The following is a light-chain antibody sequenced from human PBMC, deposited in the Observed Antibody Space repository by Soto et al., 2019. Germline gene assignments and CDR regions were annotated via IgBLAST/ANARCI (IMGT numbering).Light chain of an antibody. CDR1: QSVSSY. J-gene: IGKJ1*01. Sequence: EVVMTQSPDTLSLSPGERATLSCRASQSVSSYLAWYQQKLGQAPRLLIYGAFTRATGIPDRFSGSGSGTDFTLTIRRLEPEDFAVFYCQQYGGGPWTFGQGTKVDIK. CDR2: GAF. V-gene: IGKV3-20*01. CDR3: QQYGGGPWT.